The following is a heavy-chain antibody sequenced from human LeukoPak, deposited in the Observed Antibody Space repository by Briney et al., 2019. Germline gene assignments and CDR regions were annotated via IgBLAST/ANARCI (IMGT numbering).Heavy chain of an antibody. CDR1: GFTFSSSA. CDR3: ARDSETYYYDSSGYYYPYYFDY. CDR2: INNVGSHI. D-gene: IGHD3-22*01. Sequence: PGGSLRLSCAASGFTFSSSAMNWVRQAPGKGLEWVSSINNVGSHIYYADSVKGRFTISRDNAKNSLYLQMNSLRAEDTAVYYCARDSETYYYDSSGYYYPYYFDYWGQGTLVTVSS. V-gene: IGHV3-21*01. J-gene: IGHJ4*02.